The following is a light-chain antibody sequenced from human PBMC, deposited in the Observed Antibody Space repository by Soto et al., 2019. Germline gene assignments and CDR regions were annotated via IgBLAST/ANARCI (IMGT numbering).Light chain of an antibody. J-gene: IGLJ3*02. Sequence: QSVLTQPPSVSAAPGQKVTISCSGGTSNIGNNYLSWYQHLPGTPPKLLIYDNNKRPSGIPDRFSASKSGTSATLGITGLQTGDEGDYYCQSHDSSLSAWVFGGGTKLTVL. CDR2: DNN. CDR1: TSNIGNNY. V-gene: IGLV1-51*01. CDR3: QSHDSSLSAWV.